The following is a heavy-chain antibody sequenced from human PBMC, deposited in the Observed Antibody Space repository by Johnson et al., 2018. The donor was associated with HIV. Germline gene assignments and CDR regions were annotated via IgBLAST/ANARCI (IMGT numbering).Heavy chain of an antibody. D-gene: IGHD3-16*01. J-gene: IGHJ3*02. CDR1: GFTVSSNY. V-gene: IGHV3-20*04. CDR3: ASQGGSPAFDI. Sequence: VQLVESGGDLVQPGGSLRLSCAASGFTVSSNYMSWVRQAPGKGLEWVSGINWNGRSTGYADSVKGRFTISRDNAKNSLYLQMDSLRAEDTALYYCASQGGSPAFDIWGQGTMVTVSS. CDR2: INWNGRST.